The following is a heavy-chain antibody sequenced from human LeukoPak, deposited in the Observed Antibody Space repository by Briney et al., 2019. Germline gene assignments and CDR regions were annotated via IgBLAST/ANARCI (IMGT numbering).Heavy chain of an antibody. CDR3: ARWVRDIVVLPAAASYYFDY. Sequence: PGGSLRLSCAASGFTFSSYSMNWVRQAPGKGLEWVSSISSSSSYIYYADSVKGRFTISRDNAKNSLYLQMNSLRAEDTAVYYCARWVRDIVVLPAAASYYFDYWGQGTLVAVSS. CDR2: ISSSSSYI. D-gene: IGHD2-2*01. CDR1: GFTFSSYS. V-gene: IGHV3-21*01. J-gene: IGHJ4*02.